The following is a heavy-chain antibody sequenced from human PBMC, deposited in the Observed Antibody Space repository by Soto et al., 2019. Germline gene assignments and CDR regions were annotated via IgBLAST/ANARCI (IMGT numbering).Heavy chain of an antibody. Sequence: PGGSLRLSCAASGFTFSSNYMSWVRQAPGKGLEWVSVLYSGGSTYYADAVKGRFTISRDNSKNTLYLQMNSLRAEDTAVYHCARGLVVTAIPFEYWGQGTLVTVSS. CDR1: GFTFSSNY. CDR2: LYSGGST. CDR3: ARGLVVTAIPFEY. V-gene: IGHV3-66*01. J-gene: IGHJ4*02. D-gene: IGHD2-21*02.